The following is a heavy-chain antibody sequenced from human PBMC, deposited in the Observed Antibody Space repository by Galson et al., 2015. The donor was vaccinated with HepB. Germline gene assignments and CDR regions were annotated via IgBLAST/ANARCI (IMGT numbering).Heavy chain of an antibody. D-gene: IGHD5-24*01. Sequence: SGFSLSTSGVGVGWIRQPPGKALEWLALIYWDDDKRYSPSLKSRLTITKDTSKNQVVLTMTNMDPVDTATYYCAHRREERDGYNLLDYWGQGTLVTVSS. CDR1: GFSLSTSGVG. CDR2: IYWDDDK. CDR3: AHRREERDGYNLLDY. V-gene: IGHV2-5*02. J-gene: IGHJ4*02.